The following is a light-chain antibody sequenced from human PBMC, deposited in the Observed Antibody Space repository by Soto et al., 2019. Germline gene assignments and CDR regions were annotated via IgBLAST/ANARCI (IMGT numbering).Light chain of an antibody. Sequence: DIQMTQSPSSLSASVGDTVTITCRASQGIRKSLAWYQQKPGKIPKLLIYDASTLQSGVPSRFSGSGSGTDFTLPITSLQPEDVASYYCQKYESAPLTFGGGTKVEIK. CDR3: QKYESAPLT. CDR2: DAS. V-gene: IGKV1-27*01. J-gene: IGKJ4*01. CDR1: QGIRKS.